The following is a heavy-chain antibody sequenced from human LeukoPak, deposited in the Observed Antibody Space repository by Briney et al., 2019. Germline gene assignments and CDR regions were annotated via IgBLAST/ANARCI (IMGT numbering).Heavy chain of an antibody. J-gene: IGHJ3*02. CDR3: ATDNPTGDLALDI. V-gene: IGHV3-53*04. CDR1: GFTVSSND. Sequence: GGSLRLSCAASGFTVSSNDMSWVRQAPGKGLEWVSVIYSGGSTYYADSVKGRFTISSHNSKNTLYLQMNSLRAEDTAVYYCATDNPTGDLALDIWGQGAMVTVSS. CDR2: IYSGGST. D-gene: IGHD7-27*01.